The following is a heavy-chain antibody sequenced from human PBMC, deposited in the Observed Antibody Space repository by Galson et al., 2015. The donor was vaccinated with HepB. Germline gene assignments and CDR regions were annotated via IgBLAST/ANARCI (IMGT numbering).Heavy chain of an antibody. J-gene: IGHJ6*02. CDR1: GFTFSSYS. D-gene: IGHD1-26*01. CDR2: ISSSSSTI. CDR3: ARESGSYYYYYGMDV. V-gene: IGHV3-48*02. Sequence: SLRLSCAASGFTFSSYSMNWVRQAPGKGLEWVSHISSSSSTIYYADSVKGRFTISRDNAKNSLYLQMNSLRDEDTAVYYCARESGSYYYYYGMDVWGQGTTVTVSS.